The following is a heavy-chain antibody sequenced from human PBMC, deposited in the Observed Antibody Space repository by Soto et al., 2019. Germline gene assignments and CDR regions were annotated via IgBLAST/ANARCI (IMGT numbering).Heavy chain of an antibody. CDR1: GGSFSGYY. D-gene: IGHD3-3*01. CDR3: VRGGGLRFLEWLLYTWFDP. Sequence: QVQLQQWGAGLLKPSETLSLTCAVYGGSFSGYYWSWIRQPPGKGLEWIGEINHSGSTNYNPSLKSRVTISVDTSKNQFSLKLSSVTAADTAVYYCVRGGGLRFLEWLLYTWFDPWGQGTLVTVSS. V-gene: IGHV4-34*01. CDR2: INHSGST. J-gene: IGHJ5*02.